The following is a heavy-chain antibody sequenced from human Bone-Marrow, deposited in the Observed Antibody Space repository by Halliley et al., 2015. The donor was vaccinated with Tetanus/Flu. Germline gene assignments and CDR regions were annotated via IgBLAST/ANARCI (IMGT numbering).Heavy chain of an antibody. V-gene: IGHV4-59*01. CDR2: FYHSGST. D-gene: IGHD3-16*01. Sequence: LRLSCSVSGGSISHYDWSWIRQPPGKGLEWIGYFYHSGSTNYNSSLRSRVSISVDTSKNQLSLNLRSVTDADTAVYYCAKVKREHVHLGQLSFGAWGQGTLVTVSS. J-gene: IGHJ5*02. CDR3: AKVKREHVHLGQLSFGA. CDR1: GGSISHYD.